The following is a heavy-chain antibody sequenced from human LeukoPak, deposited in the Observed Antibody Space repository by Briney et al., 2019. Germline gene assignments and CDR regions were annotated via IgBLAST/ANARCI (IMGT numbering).Heavy chain of an antibody. CDR1: GGSFSGYY. D-gene: IGHD3-3*01. Sequence: PSETLSLTCAVSGGSFSGYYWSWIRKPPGKGLEWIGEINHSGTTNYYPSLKSRVNISTDTSKNQSSLELTSVTAADTAMDYCARAGVVAYHLYYFHMDVWGNGTTVTVSS. V-gene: IGHV4-34*01. J-gene: IGHJ6*03. CDR3: ARAGVVAYHLYYFHMDV. CDR2: INHSGTT.